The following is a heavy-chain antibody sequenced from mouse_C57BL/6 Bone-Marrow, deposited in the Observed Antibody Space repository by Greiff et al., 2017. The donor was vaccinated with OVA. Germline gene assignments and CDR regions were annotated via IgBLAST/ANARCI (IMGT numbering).Heavy chain of an antibody. V-gene: IGHV5-17*01. CDR1: GFTFSDYG. D-gene: IGHD1-1*01. CDR3: ARQDYYGSSYFDY. Sequence: EVNLVESGGGLVKPGGSLKLSCAASGFTFSDYGMHWVRQAPEKGLEWVAYISSGSSTINYADTVKGRFTISRDNAKNTLFLQMTSLRSEDTAMYYCARQDYYGSSYFDYWGQGTTLTVSS. J-gene: IGHJ2*01. CDR2: ISSGSSTI.